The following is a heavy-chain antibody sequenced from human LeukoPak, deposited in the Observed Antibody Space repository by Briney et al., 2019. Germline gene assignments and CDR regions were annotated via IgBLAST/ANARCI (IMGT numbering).Heavy chain of an antibody. J-gene: IGHJ4*02. V-gene: IGHV1-69*01. Sequence: SVKVSCKASGGTFSSYAISWVRQAPGQGLEWMGGIIPIFGTANYAQKFQGRVTITADGSTSTAYMELSSLRSEDTAVYYCARTGYSSGWYSWWGQGTLVTVSS. D-gene: IGHD6-19*01. CDR3: ARTGYSSGWYSW. CDR2: IIPIFGTA. CDR1: GGTFSSYA.